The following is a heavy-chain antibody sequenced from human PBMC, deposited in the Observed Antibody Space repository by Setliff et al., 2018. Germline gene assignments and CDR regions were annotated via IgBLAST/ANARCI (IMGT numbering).Heavy chain of an antibody. CDR3: ARRSTYYNFWSGYWDY. CDR2: IYYSGST. Sequence: SETLSLTCTVSGGSISSSSYYWGWIRQPPGKGLEWIGSIYYSGSTYYSPSLKSRVTISVDTSKNQFSLKLSSVTAADTAVYYCARRSTYYNFWSGYWDYWGQGTLVTGS. J-gene: IGHJ4*02. D-gene: IGHD3-3*01. CDR1: GGSISSSSYY. V-gene: IGHV4-39*07.